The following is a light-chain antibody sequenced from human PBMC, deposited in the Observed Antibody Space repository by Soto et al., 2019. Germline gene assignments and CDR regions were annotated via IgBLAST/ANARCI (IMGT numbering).Light chain of an antibody. V-gene: IGLV1-44*01. Sequence: QSVLTQPPSASGTPGQRVTISCSGSSSNIGGNTVNWYQQLPGTAPKLLIYSNNQRPSGVPDRFSGSKSGTSASLAISGLQSEDEADYYCVAWDDSLNGQVFGTGTKVTVL. CDR3: VAWDDSLNGQV. CDR2: SNN. J-gene: IGLJ1*01. CDR1: SSNIGGNT.